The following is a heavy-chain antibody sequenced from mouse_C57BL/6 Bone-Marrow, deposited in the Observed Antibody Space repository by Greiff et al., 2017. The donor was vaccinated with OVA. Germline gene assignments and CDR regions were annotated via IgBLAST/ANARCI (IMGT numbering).Heavy chain of an antibody. D-gene: IGHD4-1*01. Sequence: VQLKESGPVLVKPGASVKMSCKASGYTFTDYYMNWVKQSHGKSLEWIGVINPYNGGTSYNQKFKGKATLTVDKSSSTAYMELNSLTSEDSAVYYCARLDWDDWYFDVWGTGTTVTVSS. V-gene: IGHV1-19*01. CDR2: INPYNGGT. CDR1: GYTFTDYY. CDR3: ARLDWDDWYFDV. J-gene: IGHJ1*03.